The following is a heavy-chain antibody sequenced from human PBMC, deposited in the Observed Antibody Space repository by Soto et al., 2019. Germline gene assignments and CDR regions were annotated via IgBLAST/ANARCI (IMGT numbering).Heavy chain of an antibody. CDR1: GYTFTSNG. J-gene: IGHJ3*02. Sequence: ASVKVSCKASGYTFTSNGISWVRQDHGQGLEWMGWISAYNGNTNYAPKLQGRVTMTTDTSTSTAYMERRSLRSDDTAVYYCARDGITMIVVVIPGAFDIGGQGTMVTVSS. D-gene: IGHD3-22*01. CDR3: ARDGITMIVVVIPGAFDI. CDR2: ISAYNGNT. V-gene: IGHV1-18*01.